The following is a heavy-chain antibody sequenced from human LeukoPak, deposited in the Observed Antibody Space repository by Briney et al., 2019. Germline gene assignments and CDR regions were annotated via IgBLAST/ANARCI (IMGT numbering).Heavy chain of an antibody. CDR2: IYSGGDT. J-gene: IGHJ4*02. D-gene: IGHD6-13*01. CDR3: VRDIVPYSSNWYYFDY. Sequence: GGSLRLSCAASGITVSRNYMSWVRQAPGKGLEWVSIIYSGGDTYYADSVKGRFTIFRDNSKNTLYLQMNSLRAEDTAVYYCVRDIVPYSSNWYYFDYWGQGTLVTVSS. V-gene: IGHV3-66*01. CDR1: GITVSRNY.